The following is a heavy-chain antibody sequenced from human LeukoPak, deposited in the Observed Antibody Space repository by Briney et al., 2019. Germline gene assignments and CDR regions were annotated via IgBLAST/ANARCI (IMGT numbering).Heavy chain of an antibody. D-gene: IGHD1-1*01. Sequence: GGSLRLSCAASGFTFSSYAMSWVRQAPGKGLEWVSVISGSGDSTYYADSVKGRFTISRDNSKNTMYLQMNSLRAEDTAVYYCAKETTYSFVDYWGQGTLVTVSS. J-gene: IGHJ4*02. CDR3: AKETTYSFVDY. V-gene: IGHV3-23*01. CDR2: ISGSGDST. CDR1: GFTFSSYA.